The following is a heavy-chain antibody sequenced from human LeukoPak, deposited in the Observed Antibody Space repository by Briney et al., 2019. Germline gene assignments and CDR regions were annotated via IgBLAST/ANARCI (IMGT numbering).Heavy chain of an antibody. CDR3: AKQVGYTYGYIDY. CDR1: GFIFSSYA. D-gene: IGHD5-18*01. V-gene: IGHV3-23*01. J-gene: IGHJ4*02. Sequence: GGSLRLSCAASGFIFSSYAMSWVRQAPGKGLEWVSVISGSGGSTYYADSVKGRFTISRDNSENTLYLQMYSLRAEDTAVYYCAKQVGYTYGYIDYWGQGTLVTVSS. CDR2: ISGSGGST.